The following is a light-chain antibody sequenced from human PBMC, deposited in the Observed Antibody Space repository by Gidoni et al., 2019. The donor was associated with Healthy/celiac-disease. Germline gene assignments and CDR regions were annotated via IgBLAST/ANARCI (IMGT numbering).Light chain of an antibody. Sequence: IQMSQSPSSLSASVVDRVTITCQASQEISNYLNWYQQKPGKAPKLLIYDASNLETGVPSRFSGSGSGTDFTFTISSLQPEDIATYYCKQYDNLPPWTFGQGTKVEIK. CDR3: KQYDNLPPWT. CDR2: DAS. J-gene: IGKJ1*01. CDR1: QEISNY. V-gene: IGKV1-33*01.